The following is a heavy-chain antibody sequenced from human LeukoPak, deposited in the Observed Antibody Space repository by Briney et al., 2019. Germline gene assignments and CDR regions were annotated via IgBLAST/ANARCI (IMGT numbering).Heavy chain of an antibody. Sequence: PSGTLSLTCAVSGGSISSSNWWSWVRQPPGKGLEWIGEIYHSGSTNYNPSLKSRVTISVDKSKNQFSLKLSSVTAADTAVYHCARGRTGYQLLPTKKNYDYYYMDVWGKGTTVTVSS. J-gene: IGHJ6*03. D-gene: IGHD2-2*01. CDR2: IYHSGST. CDR3: ARGRTGYQLLPTKKNYDYYYMDV. CDR1: GGSISSSNW. V-gene: IGHV4-4*02.